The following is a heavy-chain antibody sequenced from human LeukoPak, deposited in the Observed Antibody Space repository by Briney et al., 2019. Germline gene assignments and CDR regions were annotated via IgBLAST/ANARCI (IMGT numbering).Heavy chain of an antibody. CDR2: IYYSGST. CDR1: GGSVSSGSYY. V-gene: IGHV4-61*01. Sequence: SETLSLTCTVSGGSVSSGSYYWSWIRQPPGKGLEWIGYIYYSGSTNYNPSLKSRVTISVDTSKNQFSLKLSSMTAADTAVYYCARQRVNKWNNLWSFDYWGQGTLVTVSS. CDR3: ARQRVNKWNNLWSFDY. J-gene: IGHJ4*02. D-gene: IGHD1/OR15-1a*01.